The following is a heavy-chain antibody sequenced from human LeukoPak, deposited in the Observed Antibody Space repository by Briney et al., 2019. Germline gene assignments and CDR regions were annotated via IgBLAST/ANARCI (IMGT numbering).Heavy chain of an antibody. CDR1: GYTFTSYG. D-gene: IGHD2-8*01. V-gene: IGHV1-18*01. Sequence: ASVKVSCTASGYTFTSYGISWVRQAPGQGLEWMGWISAYNGNTNYAQKPQGRVTMTTDTSTSTAYMELRSLRSDDTAVYYCARERVTPYGVCYLADYWGQGTLVTVSS. CDR2: ISAYNGNT. CDR3: ARERVTPYGVCYLADY. J-gene: IGHJ4*02.